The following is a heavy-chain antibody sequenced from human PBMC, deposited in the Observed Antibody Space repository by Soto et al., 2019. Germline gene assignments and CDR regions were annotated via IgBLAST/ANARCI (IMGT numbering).Heavy chain of an antibody. CDR3: AKGDLFTITDY. V-gene: IGHV3-23*01. D-gene: IGHD5-12*01. CDR1: GFTFRNYA. CDR2: ISGSGGST. Sequence: LRLSCAASGFTFRNYAMSWVRQAPGKGLEWVSSISGSGGSTHYADSVKGRFTSSRDNSKNTLFLQMNSLRAEDTAVYYCAKGDLFTITDYWGQGTLVTVSS. J-gene: IGHJ4*02.